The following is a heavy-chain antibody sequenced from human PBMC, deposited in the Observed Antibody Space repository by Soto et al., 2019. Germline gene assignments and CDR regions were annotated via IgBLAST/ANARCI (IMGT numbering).Heavy chain of an antibody. CDR2: ISYDGSNK. V-gene: IGHV3-30*18. CDR1: GFTFSSYG. Sequence: GGSLRLSCAASGFTFSSYGMHWVRQAPGKGLEWVAVISYDGSNKYYADSVKGRFTISRDNSKNTLYLQMNSLRAEDTAVYYCAKVFKPYCGGDCYSDPFDYWGQGTLVTVSS. CDR3: AKVFKPYCGGDCYSDPFDY. D-gene: IGHD2-21*02. J-gene: IGHJ4*02.